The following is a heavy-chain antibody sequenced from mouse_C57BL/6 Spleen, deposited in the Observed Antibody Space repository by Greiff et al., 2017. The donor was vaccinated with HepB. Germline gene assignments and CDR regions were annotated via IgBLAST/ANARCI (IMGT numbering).Heavy chain of an antibody. J-gene: IGHJ4*01. CDR3: TRDRGNYKIMDY. Sequence: EVKVVESGEGLVKPGGSLKLSCAASGFTFSSYAMSWVRQTPEKRLEWVAYISSGGDYIYYADTVKGRFTISRDNARNTLYLQMSSLKSEDTAMYYCTRDRGNYKIMDYWGQGTSVTVSS. CDR2: ISSGGDYI. V-gene: IGHV5-9-1*02. D-gene: IGHD2-1*01. CDR1: GFTFSSYA.